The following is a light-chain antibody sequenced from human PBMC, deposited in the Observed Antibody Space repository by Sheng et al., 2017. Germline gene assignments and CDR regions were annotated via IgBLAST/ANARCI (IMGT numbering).Light chain of an antibody. V-gene: IGLV2-8*01. CDR2: EVN. CDR1: SSDVGYYKY. J-gene: IGLJ2*01. CDR3: TSYVGGNKLV. Sequence: QSALTQPPSASGSLGQSVTISCTGTSSDVGYYKYVSWYQQLPGKAPKLIIYEVNERPSGVPDRFSGSKSGNTASLTVSGLQVEDEADYYCTSYVGGNKLVFGGGTKLSVL.